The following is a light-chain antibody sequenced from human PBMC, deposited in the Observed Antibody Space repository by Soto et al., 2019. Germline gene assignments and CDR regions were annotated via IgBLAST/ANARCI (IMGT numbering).Light chain of an antibody. CDR2: DAS. CDR3: KQYDNLPSYT. Sequence: DIQMTQSPSSLSASVGDTVTITCQASQDISNYLNWYQQKPGKAPEILIYDASNLEIGVPSRFSGSGSGTDFTFTISSLQPEDIAKYYCKQYDNLPSYTFGQGTKLEIK. J-gene: IGKJ2*01. V-gene: IGKV1-33*01. CDR1: QDISNY.